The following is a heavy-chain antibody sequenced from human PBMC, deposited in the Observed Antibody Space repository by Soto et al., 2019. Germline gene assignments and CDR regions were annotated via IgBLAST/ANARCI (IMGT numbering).Heavy chain of an antibody. CDR3: ARDPNGDYLHGMDV. CDR1: GFTFSSYG. Sequence: PGGSLRLSCAASGFTFSSYGMHWVRQAPGKGLEWVAVIWYDGSNKYYADSVKGRFTISRDNSKNTLYLQMNSLRAEDTAVYYCARDPNGDYLHGMDVWGQGTTVTVSS. CDR2: IWYDGSNK. D-gene: IGHD4-17*01. J-gene: IGHJ6*02. V-gene: IGHV3-33*01.